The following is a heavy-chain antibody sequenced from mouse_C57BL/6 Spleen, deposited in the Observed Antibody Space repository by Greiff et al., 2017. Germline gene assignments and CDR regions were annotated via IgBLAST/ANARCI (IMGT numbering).Heavy chain of an antibody. V-gene: IGHV1-15*01. D-gene: IGHD1-1*01. CDR2: IDPETGGT. J-gene: IGHJ2*01. CDR3: TRYHYVSSPFDD. Sequence: QVQLQQSGAELVRPGASVTLSCKASGYTFTDYEMHWVKQTPVHGLEWIGAIDPETGGTAYNQKFKGKAILTADKSSSTAYMELRSLTSEDSAVYYCTRYHYVSSPFDDWGQGTTLTVSS. CDR1: GYTFTDYE.